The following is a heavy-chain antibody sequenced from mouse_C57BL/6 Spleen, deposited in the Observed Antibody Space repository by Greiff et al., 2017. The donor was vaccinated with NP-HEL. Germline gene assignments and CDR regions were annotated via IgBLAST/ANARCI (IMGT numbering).Heavy chain of an antibody. CDR1: GFTFSDYG. V-gene: IGHV5-17*01. Sequence: EVKLVESGGGLVKPGGSLKLSCAASGFTFSDYGMHWVRQAPEQGLEWVAYISSGSSTIYYADTVKGRFTISRDNAKNTLFRQMTSLRSEDTAMYYCARREAMDYWGQGTSVTVS. J-gene: IGHJ4*01. CDR2: ISSGSSTI. CDR3: ARREAMDY.